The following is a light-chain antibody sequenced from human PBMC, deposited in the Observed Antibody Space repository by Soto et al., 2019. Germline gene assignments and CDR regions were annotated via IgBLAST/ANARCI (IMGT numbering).Light chain of an antibody. CDR1: QSVASNY. Sequence: ESVLTQSPGTLSLSPGERVTLSCRASQSVASNYLAWYKQKPGQAPRLLIYGASRRATGIPDRFSGSGSGTDFTLTIRRLQPEDFAVYYCQQYGSSGTFGQGTKVDIK. CDR3: QQYGSSGT. J-gene: IGKJ1*01. CDR2: GAS. V-gene: IGKV3-20*01.